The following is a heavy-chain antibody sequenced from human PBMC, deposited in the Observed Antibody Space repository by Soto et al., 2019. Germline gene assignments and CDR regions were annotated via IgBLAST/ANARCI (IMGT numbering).Heavy chain of an antibody. D-gene: IGHD1-20*01. CDR1: GGSISGSYYY. Sequence: LCLTCAVSGGSISGSYYYCGWLRQSPGKGPEWIVSVFYTGFTSYNPSLESRVSVSVDTSKNQFSLKVSGVSAADTAVYYCATSQKGYTWNDFDHWGQGALVTVSS. V-gene: IGHV4-39*01. CDR3: ATSQKGYTWNDFDH. J-gene: IGHJ4*02. CDR2: VFYTGFT.